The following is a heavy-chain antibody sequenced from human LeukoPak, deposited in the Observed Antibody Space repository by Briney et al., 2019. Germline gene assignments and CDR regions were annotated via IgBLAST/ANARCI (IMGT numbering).Heavy chain of an antibody. D-gene: IGHD3-3*01. V-gene: IGHV4-61*02. Sequence: SETLSLTCTVSGGSISSGSYYWSWIRQPAGKGLEWIGRIYTSGSTNYNPSLKSRFNISVDTSKNQFSLKLSSVTAADTAVYYCARDVRDYDFWSGYYRWFDPWGQGTLVTVSS. CDR3: ARDVRDYDFWSGYYRWFDP. CDR1: GGSISSGSYY. J-gene: IGHJ5*02. CDR2: IYTSGST.